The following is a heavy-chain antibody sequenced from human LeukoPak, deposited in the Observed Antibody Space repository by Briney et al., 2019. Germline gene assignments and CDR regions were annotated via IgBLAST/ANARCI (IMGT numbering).Heavy chain of an antibody. D-gene: IGHD2-2*01. CDR2: IIPIFGTA. V-gene: IGHV1-69*05. Sequence: SVKVSCKASGYTFTSYGITWVRQAPGQGLEWMGGIIPIFGTANYAQKFQGRVTITTDESTSTAYMELSSLRSEDTAVYYCARSSVPAANLHWFDPWGQGTLVTVSS. J-gene: IGHJ5*02. CDR1: GYTFTSYG. CDR3: ARSSVPAANLHWFDP.